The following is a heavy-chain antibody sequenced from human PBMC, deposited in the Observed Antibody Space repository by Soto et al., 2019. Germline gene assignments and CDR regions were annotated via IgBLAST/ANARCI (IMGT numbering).Heavy chain of an antibody. CDR3: AMRSSSWCFDY. V-gene: IGHV3-23*01. CDR1: GFTFSSYA. Sequence: EVQLLESGGGLVQPGGSLRLSCAASGFTFSSYAMNWVRQAPGKGLALVSGISGSGGSTYYADSVKGRFTISRDNSMNSLYLLMNSLRAEDTAVYYCAMRSSSWCFDYWGQGTLVTVSS. CDR2: ISGSGGST. D-gene: IGHD6-13*01. J-gene: IGHJ4*02.